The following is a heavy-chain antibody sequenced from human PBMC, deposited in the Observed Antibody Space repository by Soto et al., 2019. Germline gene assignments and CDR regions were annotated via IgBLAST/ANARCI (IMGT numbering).Heavy chain of an antibody. CDR2: VSGNNGAS. V-gene: IGHV1-18*04. D-gene: IGHD2-2*01. CDR3: VRDQKYFRVNGNWFDS. J-gene: IGHJ5*01. CDR1: GYTSADFG. Sequence: ASVKVSGKASGYTSADFGISWLRQAPGQGLEWMGWVSGNNGASNPAPKVQGRITMTLDTSTGVSYMALRSLRSDDTAIYYCVRDQKYFRVNGNWFDSWGQGTLVTVSS.